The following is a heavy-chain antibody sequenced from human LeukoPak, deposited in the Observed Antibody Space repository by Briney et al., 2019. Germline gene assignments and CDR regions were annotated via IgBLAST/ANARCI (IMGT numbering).Heavy chain of an antibody. CDR2: IYYSGST. D-gene: IGHD3-10*01. J-gene: IGHJ3*02. Sequence: PSQTLSLTCTVSGGSISSGDYYWSWIRQPPGKGLEWIGYIYYSGSTYYNPSLKSRVTIPVDTSKNQFSLKLSSVTAADTAVYYCARTYGSGSYAFDIWGQGTMVTVSS. CDR3: ARTYGSGSYAFDI. V-gene: IGHV4-30-4*01. CDR1: GGSISSGDYY.